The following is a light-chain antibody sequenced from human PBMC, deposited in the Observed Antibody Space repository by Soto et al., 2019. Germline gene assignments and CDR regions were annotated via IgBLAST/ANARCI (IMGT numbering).Light chain of an antibody. Sequence: DIQMTQSPSSLSASVGDRVTITCRASQGIRSDLGWYQQKPGKAPKRLIYAASGLQSGVPSRFSGSGSGPEFTLTISSLQPEDFAAYYCLQYNTYPPTFGQGTKVEIK. CDR3: LQYNTYPPT. CDR2: AAS. CDR1: QGIRSD. V-gene: IGKV1-17*01. J-gene: IGKJ1*01.